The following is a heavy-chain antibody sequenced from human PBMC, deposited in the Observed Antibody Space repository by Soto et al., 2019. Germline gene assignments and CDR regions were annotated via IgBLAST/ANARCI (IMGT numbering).Heavy chain of an antibody. Sequence: ASVKVSCKASGYTFTSYYMHWVRQAPGQGLEWMGIINPSGGSTSYAQKFQGRVTMTRDTSTSTVYMELSSLRSEDTAVYYCVFEYSSSSSPPSPFDYWGQGTLVTVSS. CDR2: INPSGGST. V-gene: IGHV1-46*01. D-gene: IGHD6-6*01. J-gene: IGHJ4*02. CDR3: VFEYSSSSSPPSPFDY. CDR1: GYTFTSYY.